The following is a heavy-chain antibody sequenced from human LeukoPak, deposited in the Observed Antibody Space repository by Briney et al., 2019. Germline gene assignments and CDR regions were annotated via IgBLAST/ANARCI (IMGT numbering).Heavy chain of an antibody. V-gene: IGHV3-66*04. CDR2: IYSDNT. D-gene: IGHD4/OR15-4a*01. CDR3: ARRAGAYSHPYDY. CDR1: GFPFSSYA. J-gene: IGHJ4*02. Sequence: GGSLLLSCAASGFPFSSYAMSWVRQAPGKGLEWVSFIYSDNTHYSDSVKGGFTISRDNSKKTRYLQMNSLRAEDTAVYYCARRAGAYSHPYDYWGQGTLVTVSS.